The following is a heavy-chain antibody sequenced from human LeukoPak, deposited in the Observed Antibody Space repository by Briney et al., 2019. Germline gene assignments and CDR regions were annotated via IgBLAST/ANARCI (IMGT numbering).Heavy chain of an antibody. CDR1: GFTFSSYL. Sequence: GGSLRLSCAGSGFTFSSYLMTWLRQAPGKGLECVATVMQDGSGKYFVDSVRGRFTFSRDNAKNSLYLQMNSLRAEDTGVYYCARHMYGYFDSWGQGTLVTVSS. D-gene: IGHD2-8*01. CDR3: ARHMYGYFDS. CDR2: VMQDGSGK. V-gene: IGHV3-7*01. J-gene: IGHJ4*02.